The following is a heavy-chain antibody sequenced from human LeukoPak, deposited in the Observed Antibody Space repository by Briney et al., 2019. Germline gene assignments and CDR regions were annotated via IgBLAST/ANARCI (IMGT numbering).Heavy chain of an antibody. V-gene: IGHV3-7*01. J-gene: IGHJ4*02. CDR2: IKQDGSEK. CDR3: ARDLYSSSVEPDY. Sequence: RTGGSLRLSCAASGLTFSSYWMSWVRQAPGKGLEWVANIKQDGSEKYYVDSVKGRFTISRDNARNSLYLQMNSLRAEDTAVYYCARDLYSSSVEPDYGGQGPLVTVSS. CDR1: GLTFSSYW. D-gene: IGHD6-6*01.